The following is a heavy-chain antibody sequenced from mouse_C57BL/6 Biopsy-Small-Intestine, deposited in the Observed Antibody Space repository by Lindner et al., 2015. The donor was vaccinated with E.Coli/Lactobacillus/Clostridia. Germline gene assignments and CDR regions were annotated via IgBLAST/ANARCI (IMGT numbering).Heavy chain of an antibody. CDR1: GFTFNSYA. V-gene: IGHV10-3*01. Sequence: VQLQESGGGLVQPKGSLRLSCAASGFTFNSYAMHWVRQAPGKGLEWVARIRNKSSNYATYYADSVKDRFTISRDDSQSMLYLQMNNLKAEDTAMYYCVRDRDWFPYWGQGTLVTVSA. J-gene: IGHJ3*01. CDR3: VRDRDWFPY. CDR2: IRNKSSNYAT.